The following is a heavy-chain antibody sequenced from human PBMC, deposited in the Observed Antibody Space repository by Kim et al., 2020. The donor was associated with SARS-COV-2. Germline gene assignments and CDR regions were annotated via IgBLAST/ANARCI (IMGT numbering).Heavy chain of an antibody. J-gene: IGHJ6*02. D-gene: IGHD4-17*01. V-gene: IGHV3-30*02. Sequence: SVKGRFTISRDNSKNTLYLQMNSLRAEDTAVYYCAKEISRGLGDYYGMDVWGQGTTVTVSS. CDR3: AKEISRGLGDYYGMDV.